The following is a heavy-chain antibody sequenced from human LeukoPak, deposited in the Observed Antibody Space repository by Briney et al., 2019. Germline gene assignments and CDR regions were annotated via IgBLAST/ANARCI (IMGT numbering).Heavy chain of an antibody. D-gene: IGHD4-17*01. CDR1: GYTFTSYD. J-gene: IGHJ4*02. V-gene: IGHV1-8*01. CDR3: ARGPTTVTTGSYYFDY. CDR2: MSPNSGNT. Sequence: ASVKVSCKASGYTFTSYDINWVRQATGQGLEWMGWMSPNSGNTGYAQKFQGRVTMTGNTSIGTAYMELSGLTSEDTAVYYCARGPTTVTTGSYYFDYWGQGTLVTVSS.